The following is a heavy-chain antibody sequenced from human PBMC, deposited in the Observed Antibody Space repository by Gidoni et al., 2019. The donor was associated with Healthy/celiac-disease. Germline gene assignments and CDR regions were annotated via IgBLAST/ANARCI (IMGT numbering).Heavy chain of an antibody. V-gene: IGHV1-69*01. CDR2: IIPIFGTA. CDR3: ARDRSYGDYAGWGWYFDL. D-gene: IGHD4-17*01. Sequence: QVQLVQSGAEVKKPGSSVKVSCKASGGTFSSYAISWVRQAPGQGLEWMGGIIPIFGTANYAQKFQGRVTITADESTSTAYMELSSLRSEDTAVYYCARDRSYGDYAGWGWYFDLWGRGTLVTVSS. CDR1: GGTFSSYA. J-gene: IGHJ2*01.